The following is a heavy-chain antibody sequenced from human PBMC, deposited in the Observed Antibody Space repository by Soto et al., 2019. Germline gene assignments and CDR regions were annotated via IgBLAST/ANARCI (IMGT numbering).Heavy chain of an antibody. CDR1: GGSFSGYY. CDR3: ARAYSGIAVADPLLDAFDI. V-gene: IGHV4-34*01. D-gene: IGHD6-19*01. J-gene: IGHJ3*02. CDR2: INHSGST. Sequence: SETLSLPCAVYGGSFSGYYWSWIRQPPGKGLEWIGEINHSGSTNYNPSLKSRVTISVDTSKNQFSLKLSSVTAADTAVYYCARAYSGIAVADPLLDAFDIWGQGTMVTVSS.